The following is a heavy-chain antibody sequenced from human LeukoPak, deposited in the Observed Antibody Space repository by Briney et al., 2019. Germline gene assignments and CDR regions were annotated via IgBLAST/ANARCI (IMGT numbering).Heavy chain of an antibody. CDR3: ASNRYSSGWKYFDY. J-gene: IGHJ4*02. CDR2: IYYSGST. V-gene: IGHV4-39*01. D-gene: IGHD6-19*01. CDR1: GGSISSSSYY. Sequence: SETLSLTCTVSGGSISSSSYYWGWIRQPPGKGLEWIGSIYYSGSTYYNPSLKSRVTISVDTSNNQFSLKLSSVTAADTAVYYCASNRYSSGWKYFDYWGQGTLVTVSS.